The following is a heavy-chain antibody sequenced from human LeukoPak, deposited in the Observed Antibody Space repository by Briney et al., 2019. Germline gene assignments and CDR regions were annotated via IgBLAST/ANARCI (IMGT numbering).Heavy chain of an antibody. Sequence: PSETLSLTCTVSGGSVSSGSYYWSRIRQPPGKGLEWIGYIYYSGSTNYNPSLKSRVTISLDTSKNQFSLKLSSVTPADPTVYYCPRYAEISLTGWDNWFDPWGQGTLVTVSS. CDR3: PRYAEISLTGWDNWFDP. D-gene: IGHD7-27*01. CDR1: GGSVSSGSYY. CDR2: IYYSGST. J-gene: IGHJ5*02. V-gene: IGHV4-61*01.